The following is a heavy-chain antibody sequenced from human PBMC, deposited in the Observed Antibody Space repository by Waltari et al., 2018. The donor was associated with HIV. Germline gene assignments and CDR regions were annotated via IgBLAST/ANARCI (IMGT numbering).Heavy chain of an antibody. CDR1: GGSFSGSY. CDR2: INHSGST. V-gene: IGHV4-34*01. CDR3: ARGEIVVVTAIPDYYYYYGMDV. D-gene: IGHD2-21*02. J-gene: IGHJ6*02. Sequence: QVQLQQWGTGLLKPSETLSLTCAVYGGSFSGSYWSWIRQPPGKGLEWIGEINHSGSTNYNPSLKSRVTISVDTSKNQFSLKLSSVTAADTAVYYCARGEIVVVTAIPDYYYYYGMDVWGQGTTVTVSS.